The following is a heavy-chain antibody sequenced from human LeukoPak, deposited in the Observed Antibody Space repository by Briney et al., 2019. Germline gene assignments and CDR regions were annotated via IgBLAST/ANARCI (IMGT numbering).Heavy chain of an antibody. CDR1: GFTFSDYG. D-gene: IGHD4-17*01. J-gene: IGHJ3*02. CDR3: AKGAHIYGDYGAVDI. Sequence: PGGSLRLSCTGSGFTFSDYGMHWVRQAPGKGLEWVAVIWYDGNKKYYADSVKGRFTISRDNSKNTQYLQMNSLRAEDTAVYYCAKGAHIYGDYGAVDIWGQGTMLTISS. V-gene: IGHV3-33*06. CDR2: IWYDGNKK.